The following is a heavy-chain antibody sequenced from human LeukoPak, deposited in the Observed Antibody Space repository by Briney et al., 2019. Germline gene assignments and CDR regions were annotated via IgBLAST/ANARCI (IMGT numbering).Heavy chain of an antibody. CDR1: GYSFTSHY. CDR3: ARDNSVGDVAWWFDP. CDR2: INPSGSST. D-gene: IGHD1-26*01. Sequence: GASVKVPCTASGYSFTSHYMHWVRPAPGQGLEWVGLINPSGSSTLYAQKFQGRVTMTRDMSTTTDYMELSSLRSEDTAVYYCARDNSVGDVAWWFDPWGQGTLVTVSS. J-gene: IGHJ5*02. V-gene: IGHV1-46*01.